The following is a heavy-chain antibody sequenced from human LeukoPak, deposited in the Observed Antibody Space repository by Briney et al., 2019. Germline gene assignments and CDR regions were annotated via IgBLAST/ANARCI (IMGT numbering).Heavy chain of an antibody. V-gene: IGHV3-7*04. Sequence: GGSLRLSCVASGFIFSDYWMSWIRQAPGKGPEWVANIKVDGIEKYYADSVKGRFTISRDNAKNSLYLQMNSLRAEDTAVYYCARDNAGSGWVYWGQGTLVTVSS. CDR2: IKVDGIEK. CDR3: ARDNAGSGWVY. CDR1: GFIFSDYW. D-gene: IGHD6-19*01. J-gene: IGHJ4*02.